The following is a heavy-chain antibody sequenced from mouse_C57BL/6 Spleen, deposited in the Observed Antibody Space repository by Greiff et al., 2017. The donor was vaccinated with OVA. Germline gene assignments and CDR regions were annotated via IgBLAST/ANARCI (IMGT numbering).Heavy chain of an antibody. D-gene: IGHD3-2*02. CDR1: GYSITSGYY. CDR2: ISYDGSN. Sequence: EVKLVESGPGLVKPSQSLSLTCSVTGYSITSGYYWNWIRQFPGNKLAWMGYISYDGSNNYNPSLKNRISITRDTSKNQFFLKLNSVTTEDTATYYCARRSSGHFDYWGQGTTLTVSS. CDR3: ARRSSGHFDY. J-gene: IGHJ2*01. V-gene: IGHV3-6*01.